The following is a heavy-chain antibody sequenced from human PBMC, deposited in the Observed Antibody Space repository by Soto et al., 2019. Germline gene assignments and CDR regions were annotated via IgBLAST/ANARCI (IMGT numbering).Heavy chain of an antibody. J-gene: IGHJ4*02. D-gene: IGHD6-13*01. CDR2: IIPYYNTL. Sequence: QAQVVQSGAEVRKPGSSVKLSCKASEGTFNSYAIAWVRQAPGQGLEWMGGIIPYYNTLNYAQKFQDRVTITADDSTNTVYMELSSLRSADTAVYFCASGASRWYPYFVDSWAQGTLVTVSS. CDR1: EGTFNSYA. CDR3: ASGASRWYPYFVDS. V-gene: IGHV1-69*01.